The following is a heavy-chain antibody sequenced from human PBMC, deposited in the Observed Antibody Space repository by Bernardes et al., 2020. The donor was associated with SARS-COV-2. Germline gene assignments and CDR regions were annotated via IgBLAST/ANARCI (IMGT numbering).Heavy chain of an antibody. CDR1: GFTFSNYA. CDR3: VQGYFLDF. D-gene: IGHD5-18*01. Sequence: GGSLRLSCSGSGFTFSNYAMHWVRQAPGKGLEYVSAIDSNGDRTFYADSVKGRFTISRDNSKNMLYLQMSSLRHEDTAVYFCVQGYFLDFWGQGTLVTVSS. J-gene: IGHJ4*02. V-gene: IGHV3-64D*06. CDR2: IDSNGDRT.